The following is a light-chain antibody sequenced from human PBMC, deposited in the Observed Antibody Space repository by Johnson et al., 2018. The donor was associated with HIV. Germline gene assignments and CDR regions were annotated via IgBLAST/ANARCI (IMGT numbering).Light chain of an antibody. V-gene: IGLV1-51*02. Sequence: QSALTQPPSVSAAPGQKVTISCSGSSSNIGNNFVSWYQQLPGTAPKLLIYENNKRPSGIPDRFSGSKSGTSATLGINGLHTGDEADYYCGTWDSSLSSPYVFGTGTKVTVL. CDR2: ENN. CDR3: GTWDSSLSSPYV. CDR1: SSNIGNNF. J-gene: IGLJ1*01.